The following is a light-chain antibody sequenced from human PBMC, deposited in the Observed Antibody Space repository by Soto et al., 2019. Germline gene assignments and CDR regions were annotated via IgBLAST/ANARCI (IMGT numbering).Light chain of an antibody. J-gene: IGKJ1*01. CDR2: DAS. CDR1: QSVSNN. CDR3: YQYNNWPPLT. Sequence: ILMTQSPATLSVSPGERATLSCRASQSVSNNLAWYQQKPGQAPRLLIYDASTRATGIPARFSGSGSWTEFTLPIIGLQSEDVAVYYCYQYNNWPPLTFGQGTKVDIK. V-gene: IGKV3-15*01.